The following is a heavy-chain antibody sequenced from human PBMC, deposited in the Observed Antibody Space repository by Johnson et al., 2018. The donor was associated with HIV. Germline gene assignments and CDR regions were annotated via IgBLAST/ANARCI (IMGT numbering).Heavy chain of an antibody. CDR1: GFTFSTNW. CDR3: ARPRTGSDAFDS. J-gene: IGHJ3*02. V-gene: IGHV3-30*03. Sequence: QVQLVESGGDLVQPGGSLRLSCVGSGFTFSTNWMHWVRQAPGKGLVWVAVISYDGSNKYYADSVKGRFTISRDNSKNTLYLQMNSLRAEDTAVYYCARPRTGSDAFDSWGQGTMVTVSS. CDR2: ISYDGSNK. D-gene: IGHD7-27*01.